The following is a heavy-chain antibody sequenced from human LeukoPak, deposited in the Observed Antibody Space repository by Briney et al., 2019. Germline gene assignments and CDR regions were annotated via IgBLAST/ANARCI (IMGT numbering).Heavy chain of an antibody. CDR1: GYTFSGHY. Sequence: ASVKVPCEASGYTFSGHYMHWVRQAPGQGLEWMGWINPNGDDTNYAQKFQGRFTMTRDTSISTAYMELNRLRADDTALYYCATDPPNPGIYYDYWGQGTLVTVSS. V-gene: IGHV1-2*02. CDR2: INPNGDDT. D-gene: IGHD3-10*01. CDR3: ATDPPNPGIYYDY. J-gene: IGHJ4*02.